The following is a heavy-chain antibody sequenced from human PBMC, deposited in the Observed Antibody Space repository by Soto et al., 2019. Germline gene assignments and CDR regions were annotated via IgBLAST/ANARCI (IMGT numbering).Heavy chain of an antibody. V-gene: IGHV3-30-3*01. D-gene: IGHD3-10*01. CDR2: ISYDGSNK. CDR1: GFTFSSYA. Sequence: QVQLVESGGGVVQPGRSLRLSCAASGFTFSSYAMHWVRQAPGKGLEWVAVISYDGSNKYYADSVKGRFTISRDNSKNTLYLQMNILRAEDTAVYYCARTQGRYGMDVWGQGTTVTVSS. CDR3: ARTQGRYGMDV. J-gene: IGHJ6*02.